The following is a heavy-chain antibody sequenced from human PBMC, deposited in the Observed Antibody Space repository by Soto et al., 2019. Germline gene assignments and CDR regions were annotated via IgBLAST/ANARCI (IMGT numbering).Heavy chain of an antibody. CDR1: GGSISSDY. Sequence: SETLSLTCTFSGGSISSDYWSWVRQPPGEGLGWIGYIYYSGSTNYNPSLKSRVTISVDTSKNQFSLKLSSVTTADTAVYYSPISAIFGVVTLRSYCGMKVWGEGTRVNVST. CDR2: IYYSGST. J-gene: IGHJ6*04. V-gene: IGHV4-59*01. CDR3: PISAIFGVVTLRSYCGMKV. D-gene: IGHD3-3*01.